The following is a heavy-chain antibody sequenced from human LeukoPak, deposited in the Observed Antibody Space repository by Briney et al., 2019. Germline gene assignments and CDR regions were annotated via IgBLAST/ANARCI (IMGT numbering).Heavy chain of an antibody. J-gene: IGHJ6*02. CDR3: ANSFCSGGSCYAFYYCYGMDV. CDR1: GFTFSSYA. Sequence: PGGSLRLSCAASGFTFSSYAMSWVRQAPGKGLEWVSAISGSGGSTYYADSVKGRFTISRDNSKNTLYLQMNSLRAEDTAVYYCANSFCSGGSCYAFYYCYGMDVWGQGTTVTVSS. CDR2: ISGSGGST. V-gene: IGHV3-23*01. D-gene: IGHD2-15*01.